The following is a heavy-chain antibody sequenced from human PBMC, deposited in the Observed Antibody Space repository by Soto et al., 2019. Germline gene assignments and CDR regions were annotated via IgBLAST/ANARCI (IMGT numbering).Heavy chain of an antibody. J-gene: IGHJ4*02. CDR1: GGTFRRYT. V-gene: IGHV1-69*01. Sequence: QVQLVQSGAEVKKPGSSVKVSCKASGGTFRRYTITWVRQAPGQGLEWMGGITPMFGTPNYAQKFRGRVTNTADDPTRTAYRELSSLSSEDTAMYFCARDGTLYDRRPYYYLYWGQGTLVTVSS. CDR3: ARDGTLYDRRPYYYLY. D-gene: IGHD3-22*01. CDR2: ITPMFGTP.